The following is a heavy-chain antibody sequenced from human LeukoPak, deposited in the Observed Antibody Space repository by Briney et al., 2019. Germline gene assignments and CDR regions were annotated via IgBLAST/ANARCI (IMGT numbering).Heavy chain of an antibody. CDR2: INHSGST. CDR3: ARGSTRRAYYFDY. D-gene: IGHD5/OR15-5a*01. V-gene: IGHV4-34*01. Sequence: SETLSLTCAVYGGSFSGYYWSWIRQPPGKGLEWIGEINHSGSTNYNPPLKSRVTISVDTSKNQFSLKLSSVTAADTAVYYCARGSTRRAYYFDYWGQGTLVTVSS. CDR1: GGSFSGYY. J-gene: IGHJ4*02.